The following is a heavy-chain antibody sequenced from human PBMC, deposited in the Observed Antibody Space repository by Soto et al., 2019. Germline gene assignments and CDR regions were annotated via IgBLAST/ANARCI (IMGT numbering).Heavy chain of an antibody. D-gene: IGHD2-15*01. V-gene: IGHV3-7*01. J-gene: IGHJ4*02. CDR2: VSYDGGDI. CDR3: ATYSDCSGGGCSANPDH. Sequence: PGGSLRLSCVASGFTFSRYWMSWVRQAPGKGLEWLATVSYDGGDIYDLDSVRGRFTISRDNARDSLFLQMNGLRAEDTALYYCATYSDCSGGGCSANPDHWGQGTLVTVSS. CDR1: GFTFSRYW.